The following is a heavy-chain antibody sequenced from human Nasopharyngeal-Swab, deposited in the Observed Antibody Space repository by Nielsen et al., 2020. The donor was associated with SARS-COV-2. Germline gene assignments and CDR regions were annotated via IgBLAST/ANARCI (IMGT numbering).Heavy chain of an antibody. CDR2: ISSSSSDI. CDR3: ARDSNGMDV. V-gene: IGHV3-21*01. D-gene: IGHD2/OR15-2a*01. Sequence: RQAPGKGVEWVSSISSSSSDIYYADSVKGRFTISRDNAKNSLYLQMNSLRAEDTAVYYWARDSNGMDVWGQGTTGTVSS. J-gene: IGHJ6*02.